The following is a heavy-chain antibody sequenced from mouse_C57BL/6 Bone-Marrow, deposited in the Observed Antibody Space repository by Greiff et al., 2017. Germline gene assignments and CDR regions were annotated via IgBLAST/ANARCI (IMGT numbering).Heavy chain of an antibody. CDR3: ARKGSNYAYFDY. CDR2: INPSNGGT. D-gene: IGHD2-5*01. V-gene: IGHV1-53*01. Sequence: QVQLQQPGTELVKPGASVKLSCKASGYTFTSYWMHWVKQRPGQGLKWIGNINPSNGGTNYNEKFKSKATLTVDKSSSTAYMQLSSLTSEDSAVYYCARKGSNYAYFDYWGQGTTLTVSS. J-gene: IGHJ2*01. CDR1: GYTFTSYW.